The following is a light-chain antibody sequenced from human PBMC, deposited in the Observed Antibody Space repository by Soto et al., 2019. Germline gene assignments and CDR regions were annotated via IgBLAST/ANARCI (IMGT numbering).Light chain of an antibody. V-gene: IGKV1-39*01. CDR1: QSISSY. CDR2: AAS. J-gene: IGKJ1*01. Sequence: DIQMTQSPSSLSASVGDRVTITCRASQSISSYLNWYQQKPGKAPQLLIYAASSLQSGVPSRFSGSGSGTDFTLTISSLQPEDFATYYCQQSYSTPRTFGQGTKWIS. CDR3: QQSYSTPRT.